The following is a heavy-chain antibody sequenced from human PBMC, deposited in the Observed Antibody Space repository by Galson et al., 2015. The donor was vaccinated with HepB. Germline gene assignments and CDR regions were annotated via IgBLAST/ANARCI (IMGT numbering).Heavy chain of an antibody. CDR1: GFSFGDFA. CDR2: ISAYGEST. CDR3: AKERVRTGTYLGPRDAFDL. V-gene: IGHV3-23*01. Sequence: SLRLSCAASGFSFGDFAMNWIRQAPGKGLEWVSAISAYGESTYYSESVKGRFTISRDNSKNTVFAQMNGLSAEDTAVYYCAKERVRTGTYLGPRDAFDLWGQGTMVTVSS. J-gene: IGHJ3*01. D-gene: IGHD1-26*01.